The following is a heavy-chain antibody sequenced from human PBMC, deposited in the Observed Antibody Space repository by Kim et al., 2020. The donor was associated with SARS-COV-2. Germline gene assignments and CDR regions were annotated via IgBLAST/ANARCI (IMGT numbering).Heavy chain of an antibody. Sequence: ASVKVSCKASGYTFTGYYMHWVRQAPGQGLEWMGWINPNSGGTNYAQKFQGWVTMTRDTSISTAYMELSRLRSDDTAVYYCARFGRDPYSSGWYGGYYYYGMDVWGQGTTVTVSS. CDR3: ARFGRDPYSSGWYGGYYYYGMDV. J-gene: IGHJ6*02. CDR1: GYTFTGYY. D-gene: IGHD6-19*01. CDR2: INPNSGGT. V-gene: IGHV1-2*04.